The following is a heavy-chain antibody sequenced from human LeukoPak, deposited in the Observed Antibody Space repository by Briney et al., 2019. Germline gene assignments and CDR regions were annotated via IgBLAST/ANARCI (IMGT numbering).Heavy chain of an antibody. V-gene: IGHV3-33*01. Sequence: PGGSLRLSCVASGFPFSSYGMHWVRQAPGKGLEWVAVIWYDGSNKYYADSVKGRFTISRDNSKNTLYLEMNSLRAEDTAVYYCARRTTVTLIDYWGQGTLVTVSS. J-gene: IGHJ4*02. CDR1: GFPFSSYG. D-gene: IGHD4-17*01. CDR3: ARRTTVTLIDY. CDR2: IWYDGSNK.